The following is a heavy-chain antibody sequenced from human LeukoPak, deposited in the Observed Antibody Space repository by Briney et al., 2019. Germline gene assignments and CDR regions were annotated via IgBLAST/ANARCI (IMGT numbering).Heavy chain of an antibody. V-gene: IGHV4-34*01. CDR1: GGSFSGYY. CDR3: AREYYYDSMVD. D-gene: IGHD3-22*01. J-gene: IGHJ3*01. Sequence: PSETLSLTCAVYGGSFSGYYWSWIRQPPGKGLEWIGEINHSGSTNYNPSLKSRVTISVDTSKNQFSLKLSSVTAADTAVYYYAREYYYDSMVDWGQGTMVTVSS. CDR2: INHSGST.